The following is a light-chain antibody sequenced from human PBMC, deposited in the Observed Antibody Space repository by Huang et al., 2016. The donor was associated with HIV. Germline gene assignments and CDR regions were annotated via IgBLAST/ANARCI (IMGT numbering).Light chain of an antibody. CDR2: SAS. CDR3: QQSYSTLIT. J-gene: IGKJ5*01. Sequence: IQMTQSPSSLSASVGDRVTITCRAGQSIDGDLNWYQQKSGKAPKLLISSASTLHTGVPPRFSGSGSGTDYTLIINNVQPDDFATYFCQQSYSTLITFGQGSRL. V-gene: IGKV1-39*01. CDR1: QSIDGD.